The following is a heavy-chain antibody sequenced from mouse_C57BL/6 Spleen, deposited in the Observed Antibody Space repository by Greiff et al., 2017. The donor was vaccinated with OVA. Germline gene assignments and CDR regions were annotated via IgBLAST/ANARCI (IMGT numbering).Heavy chain of an antibody. Sequence: EVKLVESGGGLVQPGGSLTLSCAASGFTFSDYYMYWVRQTPEKRLEWVAYISNGGGSTYYPDTVKGRFTISRDNAKNTLYLQMSRLKSEDTAMYYCARHDFISAYWGQGTLVTVSA. CDR1: GFTFSDYY. CDR3: ARHDFISAY. CDR2: ISNGGGST. V-gene: IGHV5-12*01. J-gene: IGHJ3*01. D-gene: IGHD1-1*01.